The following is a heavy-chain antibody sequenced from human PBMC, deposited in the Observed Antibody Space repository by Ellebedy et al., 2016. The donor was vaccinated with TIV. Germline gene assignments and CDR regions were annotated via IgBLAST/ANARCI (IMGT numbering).Heavy chain of an antibody. D-gene: IGHD4-17*01. CDR3: TRSYGDYGGGYFDY. V-gene: IGHV3-13*01. Sequence: GESLKISCAGSGFSFTAYEMNWVRQTTGNGLEYVSAIGTTGDTYYSGSVKGRFTISRDNAKNSMYLQMNSLRVGDAAVYYCTRSYGDYGGGYFDYWGQGILVTVSS. CDR1: GFSFTAYE. CDR2: IGTTGDT. J-gene: IGHJ4*02.